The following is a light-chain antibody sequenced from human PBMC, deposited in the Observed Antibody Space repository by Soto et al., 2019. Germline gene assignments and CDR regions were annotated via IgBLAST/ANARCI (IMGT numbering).Light chain of an antibody. CDR3: CSYAGSYTYV. J-gene: IGLJ1*01. V-gene: IGLV2-11*01. CDR1: SSDVGGYNY. CDR2: DVS. Sequence: QSVLTQPRSVSGCPGQSVTISCTGTSSDVGGYNYVSWYQQHPGKAPKLMFYDVSQRPSGVPDRFSGSKSGNTASLTISGLQSEDEADYYCCSYAGSYTYVFGTGTKVTVL.